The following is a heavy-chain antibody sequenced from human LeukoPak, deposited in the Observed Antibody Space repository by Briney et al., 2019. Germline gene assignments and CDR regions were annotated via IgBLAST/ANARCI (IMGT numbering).Heavy chain of an antibody. D-gene: IGHD7-27*01. CDR1: GFTFSSYA. CDR2: ISSSSSYI. CDR3: ARVLEELGTRDDAFDI. J-gene: IGHJ3*02. V-gene: IGHV3-21*01. Sequence: GGSLRLSCAASGFTFSSYAMSWVRQAPGKGLEWVSSISSSSSYIYYADSVKGRFTISRDNAKNPLYLQMNSLRAEDTAVYYCARVLEELGTRDDAFDIWGQGTMVTVSS.